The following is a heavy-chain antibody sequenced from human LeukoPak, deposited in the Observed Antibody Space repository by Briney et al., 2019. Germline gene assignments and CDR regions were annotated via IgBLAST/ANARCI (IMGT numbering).Heavy chain of an antibody. Sequence: PGGSLRLSCAASGFTFSSYAMSWVRQVPGKGLEWVSAISGSGGSTYDADSVKGRFTISRDNAKNSLYLQMNSLRDEDTAVYYCARESYWGSSAKGFDYWGQGTLVTVSS. D-gene: IGHD7-27*01. J-gene: IGHJ4*02. V-gene: IGHV3-23*01. CDR3: ARESYWGSSAKGFDY. CDR2: ISGSGGST. CDR1: GFTFSSYA.